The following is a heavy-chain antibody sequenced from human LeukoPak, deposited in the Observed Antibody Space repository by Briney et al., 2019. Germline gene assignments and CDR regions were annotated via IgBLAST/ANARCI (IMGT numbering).Heavy chain of an antibody. CDR2: IYYSGST. D-gene: IGHD4-17*01. J-gene: IGHJ4*02. V-gene: IGHV4-59*01. CDR1: GGSISSYY. CDR3: ARAPYGDYAFDY. Sequence: PSETLSLTCTVSGGSISSYYWSWIRQPPGKGLEWIGYIYYSGSTNYNPSLKSRVTISVDTSKNQFSLKLSSVTAADTAVYYCARAPYGDYAFDYWGQGTLVTVSS.